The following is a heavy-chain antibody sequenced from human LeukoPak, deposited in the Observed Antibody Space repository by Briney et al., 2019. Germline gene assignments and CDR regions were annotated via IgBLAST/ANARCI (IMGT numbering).Heavy chain of an antibody. V-gene: IGHV4-39*01. CDR1: GDSISSSSHH. CDR2: IYYGRTT. CDR3: ARHDGRGGATMGAFDS. D-gene: IGHD5-24*01. J-gene: IGHJ4*02. Sequence: TPSETLSLTCAVSGDSISSSSHHWGWIRQSPGKGLEWIGSIYYGRTTYYNPSLNSRVTISVLTSKNQFSLQLNSVTAADTAVYYCARHDGRGGATMGAFDSWGQGSLVAVSS.